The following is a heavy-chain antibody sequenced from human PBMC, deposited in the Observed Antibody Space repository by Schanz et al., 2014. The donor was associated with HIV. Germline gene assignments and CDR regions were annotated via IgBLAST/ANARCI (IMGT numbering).Heavy chain of an antibody. D-gene: IGHD3-3*02. CDR2: MIPSFRLR. V-gene: IGHV1-69*01. Sequence: QVQLVQSGAEVKKPGSSVKVSCKASGGTFSSYAISWVRQAPGQGLEWMGGMIPSFRLRTYAQKFQGRVTIAADESASTAYMELNSLRSDDTAVYYCAKSPIFGDVIFYGMDVWGQGTLVTVSS. CDR3: AKSPIFGDVIFYGMDV. J-gene: IGHJ6*02. CDR1: GGTFSSYA.